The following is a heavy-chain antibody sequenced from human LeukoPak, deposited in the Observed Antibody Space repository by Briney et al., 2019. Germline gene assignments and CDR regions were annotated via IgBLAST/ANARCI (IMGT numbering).Heavy chain of an antibody. V-gene: IGHV1-69*05. CDR2: IIPIFGTA. D-gene: IGHD3-22*01. J-gene: IGHJ5*02. CDR1: GGTFSSYA. Sequence: SVKVSCKASGGTFSSYAISWVRQAPGQGLEWMGGIIPIFGTANYAQKFQGRVTITTDESTSTAYMELSSLRSEDTAVYYCAGARSPSSGYLLRDHNWFDPWGQGTLVTVSS. CDR3: AGARSPSSGYLLRDHNWFDP.